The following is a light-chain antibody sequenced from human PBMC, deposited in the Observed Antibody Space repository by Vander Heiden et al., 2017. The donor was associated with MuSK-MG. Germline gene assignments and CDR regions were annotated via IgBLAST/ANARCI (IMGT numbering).Light chain of an antibody. J-gene: IGLJ2*01. V-gene: IGLV2-11*01. Sequence: QSVLPQPRSVSGSPGQSVTISCTGTSSDVGGYNSVSWYQHHPGKAPKVMFDDVSQRPSGVPVRFSGSKAGNTASLTISGLQAEDEAYYYCCSYAGSNTLIFGGGTRLTVL. CDR2: DVS. CDR3: CSYAGSNTLI. CDR1: SSDVGGYNS.